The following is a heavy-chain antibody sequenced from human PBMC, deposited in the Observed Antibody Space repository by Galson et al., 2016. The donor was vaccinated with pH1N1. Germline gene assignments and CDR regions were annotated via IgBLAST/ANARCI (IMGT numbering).Heavy chain of an antibody. D-gene: IGHD3-22*01. CDR1: GYSIRNGYF. CDR2: IYHSGNT. J-gene: IGHJ4*02. CDR3: ARHPRYYDSSGYYFDF. Sequence: ETLSLTCAVSGYSIRNGYFWGWIRQPPGQGLEWIGSIYHSGNTYYNPSLESRVTISVDTSKNQFSLKVKSVTAADTAVYYCARHPRYYDSSGYYFDFWGQGILVTVSS. V-gene: IGHV4-38-2*01.